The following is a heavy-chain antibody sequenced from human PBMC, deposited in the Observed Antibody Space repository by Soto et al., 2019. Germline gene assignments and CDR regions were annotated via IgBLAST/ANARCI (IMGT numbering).Heavy chain of an antibody. CDR2: IIPIFGTA. D-gene: IGHD6-19*01. V-gene: IGHV1-69*06. J-gene: IGHJ6*02. Sequence: SVKVAWKASAGTLSGYAISWVRQAPGQGLEWMGGIIPIFGTANYAQKFQGRVTITADKSTSTAYMELSSLRSEDTAVYYCARDLQWLSYYYYGMDVWGQGTTVTVSS. CDR1: AGTLSGYA. CDR3: ARDLQWLSYYYYGMDV.